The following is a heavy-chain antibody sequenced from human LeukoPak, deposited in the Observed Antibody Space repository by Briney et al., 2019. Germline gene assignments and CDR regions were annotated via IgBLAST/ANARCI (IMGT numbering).Heavy chain of an antibody. V-gene: IGHV6-1*01. Sequence: PSQTLSLTCAISGDSVSSNSAAWNWIRQSPSRGLEWLGRTYYGSNWYNDYAVSVKSRITIYPDTSKNQFSLQLDSVAPADTAVYYCARGTGTFDYWGQGTLVTVSS. CDR1: GDSVSSNSAA. D-gene: IGHD1-7*01. CDR2: TYYGSNWYN. J-gene: IGHJ4*02. CDR3: ARGTGTFDY.